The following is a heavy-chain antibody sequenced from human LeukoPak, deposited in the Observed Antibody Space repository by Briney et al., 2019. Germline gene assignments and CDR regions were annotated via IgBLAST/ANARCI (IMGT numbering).Heavy chain of an antibody. J-gene: IGHJ4*02. CDR1: GFTFSHYD. CDR3: ARIVTYYYDSSGSPDY. V-gene: IGHV3-23*01. CDR2: ISGSGGST. Sequence: GGSLRPSCAASGFTFSHYDISWVRQAPGKGLEWVSGISGSGGSTYYADSVKGRFTISRDNSKNTLYLQMNSLRAEDTAVYYCARIVTYYYDSSGSPDYWGQGTLVTVSS. D-gene: IGHD3-22*01.